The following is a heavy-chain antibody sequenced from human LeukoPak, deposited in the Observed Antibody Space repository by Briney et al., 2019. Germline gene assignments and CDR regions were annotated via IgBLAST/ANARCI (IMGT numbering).Heavy chain of an antibody. D-gene: IGHD1-26*01. CDR2: INHSGST. CDR3: AREGVGATTSHSLDY. J-gene: IGHJ4*02. V-gene: IGHV4-34*01. Sequence: SETLSLTCAVYGGSFSGYYWSWIRQPPGEGLEWIGEINHSGSTNYNPSLKSRVTISVDTSKNQFSLKLSSVTAADTAVYYWAREGVGATTSHSLDYWGQGTLVTVSS. CDR1: GGSFSGYY.